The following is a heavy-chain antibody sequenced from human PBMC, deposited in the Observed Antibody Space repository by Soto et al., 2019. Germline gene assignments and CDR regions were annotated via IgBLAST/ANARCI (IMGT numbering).Heavy chain of an antibody. CDR3: ARSIVVVTALDY. V-gene: IGHV1-3*05. Sequence: VQLVQSGAEEKKPGASVKVSCKASGSTFTSYAMHWVRQAPGQRLEWMGWINAGNGNTKYSQKFQGRVTITRDTSASTAYMELSSLRSEDTAVYYCARSIVVVTALDYWGQGTLVIVSS. CDR1: GSTFTSYA. J-gene: IGHJ4*02. D-gene: IGHD2-21*02. CDR2: INAGNGNT.